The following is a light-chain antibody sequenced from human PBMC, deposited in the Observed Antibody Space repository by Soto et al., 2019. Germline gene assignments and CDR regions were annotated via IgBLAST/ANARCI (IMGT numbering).Light chain of an antibody. V-gene: IGKV1-5*03. CDR2: KAS. Sequence: DIQMTQSPSTLSASVGDRVTITCRASQNIRSWLAWYQQKPGKAPKLLIYKASSLESGVPSRFSGSGSGTEFTLTISSPQPDDFATYYCQQHNTFWTFGQGTRVEIK. CDR3: QQHNTFWT. J-gene: IGKJ1*01. CDR1: QNIRSW.